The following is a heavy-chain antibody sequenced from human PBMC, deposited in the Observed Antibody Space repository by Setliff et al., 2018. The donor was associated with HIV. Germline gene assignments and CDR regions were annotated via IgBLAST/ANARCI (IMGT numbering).Heavy chain of an antibody. CDR2: IYTSGST. CDR3: ARENGDCSGGACYFMLDS. CDR1: GGSISSGSYY. J-gene: IGHJ4*02. D-gene: IGHD2-15*01. Sequence: TLSLTCTVSGGSISSGSYYWSWIRQPAGKGLEWIGHIYTSGSTNYNPSLKSRVTISVDTSKNQFSLKLSSVTAADTAVYYCARENGDCSGGACYFMLDSWGQGTRVTVSS. V-gene: IGHV4-61*09.